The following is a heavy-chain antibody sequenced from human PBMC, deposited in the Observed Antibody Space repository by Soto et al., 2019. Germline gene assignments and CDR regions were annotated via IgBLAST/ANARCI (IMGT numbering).Heavy chain of an antibody. D-gene: IGHD3-3*01. CDR1: GGSVSSGSYY. V-gene: IGHV4-61*01. Sequence: PSETLSLTCTVSGGSVSSGSYYWSWIRQPPGKGLEWIGYIYYSGSTNYSPSLKSRLTITKDTSKNQVVLTMTNMDPVDTATYYCAHLLTLYYDFWSRPFDYWGQGTLVTVSS. CDR3: AHLLTLYYDFWSRPFDY. J-gene: IGHJ4*02. CDR2: IYYSGST.